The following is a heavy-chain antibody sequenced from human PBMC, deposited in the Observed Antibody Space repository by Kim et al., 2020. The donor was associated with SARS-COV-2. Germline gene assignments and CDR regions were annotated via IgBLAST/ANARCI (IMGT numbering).Heavy chain of an antibody. CDR1: GFTFSTYW. Sequence: GGSLRLSCAASGFTFSTYWMTWVRQAPGKGLEWVANIEQDGSEKDYVDSVKGRFTISRDNAKNSLYLQMNSLRAEDTAVYYCARVHSSSWFQVDYWGQGTLVTVSS. V-gene: IGHV3-7*01. D-gene: IGHD6-13*01. CDR3: ARVHSSSWFQVDY. J-gene: IGHJ4*02. CDR2: IEQDGSEK.